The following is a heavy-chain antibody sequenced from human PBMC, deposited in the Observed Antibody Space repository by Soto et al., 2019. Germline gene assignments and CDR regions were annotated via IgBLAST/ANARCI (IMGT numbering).Heavy chain of an antibody. D-gene: IGHD6-19*01. CDR1: GFTFSSYA. Sequence: XESLRLSCAASGFTFSSYAMSWVRQAPGKGLEWVSAISGSGGSTYYADSVKGRFTISRDNSKNTLYLQMNSLRAEDTAVYYCAKQTSAVAALEYFQHWGQGTLVTVSS. CDR2: ISGSGGST. CDR3: AKQTSAVAALEYFQH. V-gene: IGHV3-23*01. J-gene: IGHJ1*01.